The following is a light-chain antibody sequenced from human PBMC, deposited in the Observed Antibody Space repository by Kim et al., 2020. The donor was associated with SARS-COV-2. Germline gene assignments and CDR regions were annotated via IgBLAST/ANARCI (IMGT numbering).Light chain of an antibody. CDR1: QGISSY. CDR2: AAS. Sequence: AIRMTQSPSSFSASTGDRVTITCRASQGISSYLAWYQQKPGKAPKLLIYAASTLQSGVPSRFSGSGSGTDFTLTISCLQSEDFATYYCQQYHSYPPTFGPGTKVDIK. CDR3: QQYHSYPPT. V-gene: IGKV1-8*01. J-gene: IGKJ3*01.